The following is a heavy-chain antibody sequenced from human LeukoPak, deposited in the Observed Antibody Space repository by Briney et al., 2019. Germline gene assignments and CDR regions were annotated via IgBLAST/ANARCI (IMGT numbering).Heavy chain of an antibody. J-gene: IGHJ5*02. D-gene: IGHD2-15*01. Sequence: SETLSLTCIVPGGSISRSSYYWGWIRQPPGKGLEWIGCMYYRGSTYYNPSRKSRVTISVDTSKNQFSLKLSSVTAADTAVYYCARGRYCSGGSCYWFDPWGQGTLVTVSS. V-gene: IGHV4-39*07. CDR3: ARGRYCSGGSCYWFDP. CDR1: GGSISRSSYY. CDR2: MYYRGST.